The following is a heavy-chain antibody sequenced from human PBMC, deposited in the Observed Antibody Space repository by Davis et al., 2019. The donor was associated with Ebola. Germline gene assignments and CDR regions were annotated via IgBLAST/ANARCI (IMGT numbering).Heavy chain of an antibody. J-gene: IGHJ6*02. CDR2: INHSGST. V-gene: IGHV4-34*01. Sequence: MPSETLSLTCAVYGGSFSGYYWSWIRQPPGKGLEWIGEINHSGSTNYNPSLKSRVTISVDTSKNQFSLKLSSVTAADTAVYYCARRDGSSGWYNYYGMDVWGQGITVTVSS. CDR3: ARRDGSSGWYNYYGMDV. CDR1: GGSFSGYY. D-gene: IGHD6-19*01.